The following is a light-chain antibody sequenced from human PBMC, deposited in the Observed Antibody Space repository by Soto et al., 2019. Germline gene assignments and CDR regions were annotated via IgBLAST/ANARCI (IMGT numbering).Light chain of an antibody. CDR2: GAS. J-gene: IGKJ4*01. CDR1: QSVSSSY. V-gene: IGKV3-20*01. CDR3: QQYGSSPQLT. Sequence: EIVLTQSPGTLSLSPGERATLSCRASQSVSSSYLAWYQQKPGQAPRLLIYGASSRATVIPDRFSGRGPVTDFTLTLSRLEPEDFSVYYCQQYGSSPQLTFGGGTKVEIK.